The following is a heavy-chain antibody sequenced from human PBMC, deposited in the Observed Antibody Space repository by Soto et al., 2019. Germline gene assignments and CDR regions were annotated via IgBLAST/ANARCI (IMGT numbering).Heavy chain of an antibody. J-gene: IGHJ3*02. CDR1: GGSISSYY. CDR2: IYYSGST. V-gene: IGHV4-59*01. D-gene: IGHD2-15*01. CDR3: ARALAVVAATQGRDGYNRGAFDI. Sequence: PSETLSLTCTVSGGSISSYYWSWIRQPPGKGLEWIGYIYYSGSTNYNPSLKSRVTISVDTSKNQFSLKLSSVTAADTAVYYCARALAVVAATQGRDGYNRGAFDIWGQGTMVTVSS.